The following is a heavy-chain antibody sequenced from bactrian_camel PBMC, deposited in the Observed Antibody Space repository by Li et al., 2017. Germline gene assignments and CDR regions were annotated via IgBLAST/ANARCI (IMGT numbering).Heavy chain of an antibody. CDR3: AARRVTEGLDYGLGSPRVYRY. CDR2: IYTTSGRT. Sequence: HVQLVESGGGSVQAGGSLRPSCVASGNLYGRNCIGWFRQAPGKEREGVADIYTTSGRTYYADSEGRFTISHDSVTNTVYLEMNSLRPEDTAMYYCAARRVTEGLDYGLGSPRVYRYWGQGTQVTVS. D-gene: IGHD5*01. J-gene: IGHJ4*01. V-gene: IGHV3S54*01. CDR1: GNLYGRNC.